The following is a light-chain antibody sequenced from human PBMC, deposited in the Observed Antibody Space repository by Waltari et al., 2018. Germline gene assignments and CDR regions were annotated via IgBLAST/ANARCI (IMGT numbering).Light chain of an antibody. V-gene: IGKV3-20*01. Sequence: EIVLTQSPGTLSLSAGERATLSCRASQTVSNNYLAWYQQKPGQAPRLLIYGASTRATGIQDKFRGSGVGADFTLTISRLDPEDFAMYFCQQYSGAPITFGPGTTVEIK. CDR1: QTVSNNY. CDR2: GAS. J-gene: IGKJ3*01. CDR3: QQYSGAPIT.